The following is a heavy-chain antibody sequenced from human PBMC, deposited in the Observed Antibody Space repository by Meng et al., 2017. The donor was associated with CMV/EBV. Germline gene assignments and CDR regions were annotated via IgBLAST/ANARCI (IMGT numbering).Heavy chain of an antibody. CDR3: ARVYCSGGSCYGNWFDP. J-gene: IGHJ5*02. D-gene: IGHD2-15*01. CDR1: DGSSSSGDYY. Sequence: LNGSTQARVTPSRPLSLTCTSSDGSSSSGDYYWAWFHQPPGKGLAGIGYIYYSGSTYYTPSLKSRVTISVATSKNQFSLKLSSVTAADTAVYYCARVYCSGGSCYGNWFDPWGQGTLVTVSS. CDR2: IYYSGST. V-gene: IGHV4-30-4*08.